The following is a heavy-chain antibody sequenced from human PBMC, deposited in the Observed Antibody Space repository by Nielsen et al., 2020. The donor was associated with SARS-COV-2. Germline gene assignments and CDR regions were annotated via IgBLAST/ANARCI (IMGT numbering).Heavy chain of an antibody. CDR2: IKQDGSEK. Sequence: GESLKISCAASGFTFSSYWMNWVRQAPGKGLEWVANIKQDGSEKYYGDSVKGRFTISRDNAKNSLYLQMNSLRAEDTAVYYCAKDRRVATTMYYYYYMDVWGKGTTVTVSS. CDR3: AKDRRVATTMYYYYYMDV. CDR1: GFTFSSYW. J-gene: IGHJ6*03. D-gene: IGHD5-12*01. V-gene: IGHV3-7*03.